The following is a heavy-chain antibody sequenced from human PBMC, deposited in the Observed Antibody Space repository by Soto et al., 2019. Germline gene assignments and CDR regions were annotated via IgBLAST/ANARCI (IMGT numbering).Heavy chain of an antibody. CDR3: ASRDYDVLTDHFSRAY. D-gene: IGHD3-9*01. V-gene: IGHV4-39*01. CDR2: IYYSGSL. J-gene: IGHJ4*02. CDR1: GDSISSSDYY. Sequence: QLQLQESGPGLVKPSETLSLTCTVSGDSISSSDYYWDWIRQPPGKGLEWIGSIYYSGSLYYNPSLKSRLTLSGDTANNQLSLKLRSVTATDTAVYYCASRDYDVLTDHFSRAYWGQGIPVIVS.